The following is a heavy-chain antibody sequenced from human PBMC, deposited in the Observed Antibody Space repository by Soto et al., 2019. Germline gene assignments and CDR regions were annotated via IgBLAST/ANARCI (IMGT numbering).Heavy chain of an antibody. J-gene: IGHJ4*02. CDR3: AKHRLAGTFHY. Sequence: HPGGSLRLSCAASGFTFNNYAMNWVRQAPGKGLEWVATISATGGSTYYADSVKGRFTISRDNSKNTLYLQMNGLRVEDTAVYYCAKHRLAGTFHYCGQ. V-gene: IGHV3-23*01. D-gene: IGHD1-7*01. CDR1: GFTFNNYA. CDR2: ISATGGST.